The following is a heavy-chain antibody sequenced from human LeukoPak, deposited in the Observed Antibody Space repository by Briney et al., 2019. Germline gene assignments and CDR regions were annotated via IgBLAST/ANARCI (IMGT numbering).Heavy chain of an antibody. J-gene: IGHJ4*02. CDR3: ARDRSYYDSSGLGDY. D-gene: IGHD3-22*01. V-gene: IGHV1-18*01. CDR2: ISACNGNT. Sequence: ASVKVSCKASGYTFTSYGISWVRQAPGHGLEWMGWISACNGNTNYAQKLQGRVTMTTDTSTSTAYTELRRLRSDDTAVYYCARDRSYYDSSGLGDYWGQGTLVTVSS. CDR1: GYTFTSYG.